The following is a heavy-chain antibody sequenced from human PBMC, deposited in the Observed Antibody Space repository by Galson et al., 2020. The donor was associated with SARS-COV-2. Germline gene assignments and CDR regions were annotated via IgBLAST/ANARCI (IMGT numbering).Heavy chain of an antibody. D-gene: IGHD3-16*01. CDR3: ARTWITRTASRTFDY. CDR2: IDWDGDK. J-gene: IGHJ4*02. Sequence: SGPPLAHPTQTLTLTCTFPGFSLRPSGMCVTWIRQPPGKPLEWLARIDWDGDKHYSTSLKTRFTISKDTSKNQVVLIMTNMDPVDTATDYCARTWITRTASRTFDYWGQGTRVTVSS. CDR1: GFSLRPSGMC. V-gene: IGHV2-70*11.